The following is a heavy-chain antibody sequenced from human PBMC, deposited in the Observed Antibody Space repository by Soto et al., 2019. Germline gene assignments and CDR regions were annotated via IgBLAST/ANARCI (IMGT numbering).Heavy chain of an antibody. CDR1: GYTFTSYY. J-gene: IGHJ6*03. V-gene: IGHV1-46*03. D-gene: IGHD5-12*01. Sequence: ASVKVSCKASGYTFTSYYMRWVRQAPGQGLEWMGIINPSGGSKSYAQKFQGRVTMTRDTSTSTVYMELSSLRSEDTAVYYCAGGGSSGYDYDDDYYYYYMDVWGKGTTVTVSS. CDR2: INPSGGSK. CDR3: AGGGSSGYDYDDDYYYYYMDV.